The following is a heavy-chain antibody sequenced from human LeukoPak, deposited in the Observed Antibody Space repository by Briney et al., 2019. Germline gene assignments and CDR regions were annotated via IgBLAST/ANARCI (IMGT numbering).Heavy chain of an antibody. CDR1: GGSFSGYY. Sequence: PSETLSLTCAVYGGSFSGYYWSWIRQPPGKGLEWIGEINHSGSTNYNPSLKSRVTISVDTSKNQFSLKLSSVTAADTAVYYCARLENSRDSSSWYLTGYYYYMDVWGKGTTVTTSS. D-gene: IGHD6-13*01. V-gene: IGHV4-34*01. J-gene: IGHJ6*03. CDR2: INHSGST. CDR3: ARLENSRDSSSWYLTGYYYYMDV.